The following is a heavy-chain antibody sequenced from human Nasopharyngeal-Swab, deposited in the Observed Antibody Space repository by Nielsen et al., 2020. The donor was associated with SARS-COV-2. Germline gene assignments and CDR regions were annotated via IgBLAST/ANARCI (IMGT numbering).Heavy chain of an antibody. V-gene: IGHV4-34*01. J-gene: IGHJ5*02. CDR3: ARGRLTSRTLGWFDP. D-gene: IGHD2-2*01. CDR1: GGSFSGHY. CDR2: INHSRST. Sequence: GSLRLSCAVYGGSFSGHYWSWIRQPPGKGLEWIGEINHSRSTNYNPSLKSRVTISVDTSKNQFSLKLSSVTAADTAVYYCARGRLTSRTLGWFDPWGQGTLVTVSS.